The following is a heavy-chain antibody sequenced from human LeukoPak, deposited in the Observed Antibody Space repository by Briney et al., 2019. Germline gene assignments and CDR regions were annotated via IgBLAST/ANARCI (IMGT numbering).Heavy chain of an antibody. CDR3: AREAGSDCSSTSCRAGYGMDV. V-gene: IGHV1-2*04. CDR2: INPNSGGT. Sequence: ASVKVSCKASGYTFTGYYMHWVRQAPGQGLEWMGWINPNSGGTNYAQKFQGWVTMTRDTSISTAYMELSRLRSDDTAVYYCAREAGSDCSSTSCRAGYGMDVWGKGTTVTVSS. CDR1: GYTFTGYY. D-gene: IGHD2-2*01. J-gene: IGHJ6*04.